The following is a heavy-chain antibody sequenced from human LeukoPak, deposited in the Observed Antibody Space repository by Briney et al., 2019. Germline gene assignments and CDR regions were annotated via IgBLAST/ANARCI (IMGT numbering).Heavy chain of an antibody. CDR1: GFTFNSYS. CDR3: ARGLGPGAAPSRYFDL. V-gene: IGHV3-48*02. J-gene: IGHJ2*01. CDR2: ISPSSSTI. D-gene: IGHD6-13*01. Sequence: GGSLRLSCAASGFTFNSYSVNRVRQAPGKGLDWVSYISPSSSTIFYADSVKGRFTISRDNAKNSLYLQMISLRDEDTALYYCARGLGPGAAPSRYFDLWGRGTLVTVSS.